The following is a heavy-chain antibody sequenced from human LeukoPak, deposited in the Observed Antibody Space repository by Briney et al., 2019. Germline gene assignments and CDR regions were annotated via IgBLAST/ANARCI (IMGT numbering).Heavy chain of an antibody. CDR1: GGSISSSSYY. D-gene: IGHD3-10*01. J-gene: IGHJ3*02. CDR3: AITRGAFDI. Sequence: PSETLSLTCTVSGGSISSSSYYWGWIRQPPGKGLEWIGSIYYRGSTYYNPSLKSRVTISVDTSKNQFPLKLSSVTAADTAVYYCAITRGAFDIWGQGTMVTVSS. CDR2: IYYRGST. V-gene: IGHV4-39*01.